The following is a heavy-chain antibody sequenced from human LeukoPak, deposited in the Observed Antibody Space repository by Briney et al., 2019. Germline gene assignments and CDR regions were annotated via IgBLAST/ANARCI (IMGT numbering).Heavy chain of an antibody. CDR3: TASRIMITFGGVIGDDY. CDR1: GFTFSNAW. V-gene: IGHV3-15*01. Sequence: GGSLRLSCAASGFTFSNAWMSWVRQAPGKGLEWVGRIKSKTDGGTTDYAAPVKGRFTISRDDSKNTLYLQMNSLKTEDTAVYYCTASRIMITFGGVIGDDYWGQGTLVTVSS. J-gene: IGHJ4*02. D-gene: IGHD3-16*02. CDR2: IKSKTDGGTT.